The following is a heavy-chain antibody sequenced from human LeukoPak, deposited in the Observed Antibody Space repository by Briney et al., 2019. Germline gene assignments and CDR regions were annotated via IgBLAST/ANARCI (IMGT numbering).Heavy chain of an antibody. D-gene: IGHD4-17*01. CDR2: INPSGGST. V-gene: IGHV1-46*01. J-gene: IGHJ6*03. CDR3: ARTNGDYDPNYYYYYMDV. Sequence: ASVKVSCKASGYTFTSYYMHWVRQAPGQGLEWMGIINPSGGSTSYAQKFQGRVTMTRDTSTSTVYMELSSLRSDDTAVYYCARTNGDYDPNYYYYYMDVWGKGTTVTVSS. CDR1: GYTFTSYY.